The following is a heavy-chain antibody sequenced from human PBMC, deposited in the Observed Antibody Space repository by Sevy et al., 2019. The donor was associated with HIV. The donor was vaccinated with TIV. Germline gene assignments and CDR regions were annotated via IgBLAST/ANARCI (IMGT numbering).Heavy chain of an antibody. D-gene: IGHD1-1*01. J-gene: IGHJ1*01. CDR1: GFTFSSYS. Sequence: GGSLRLSCATSGFTFSSYSMHWVRQAPGRGLEWVATISYDGINKHYADSVKGRFTISRDNFKNSLSLQMNSLRAEDTAVYFCAFERLSSDVAEYFQNWGQRTLVTVSS. V-gene: IGHV3-30-3*01. CDR2: ISYDGINK. CDR3: AFERLSSDVAEYFQN.